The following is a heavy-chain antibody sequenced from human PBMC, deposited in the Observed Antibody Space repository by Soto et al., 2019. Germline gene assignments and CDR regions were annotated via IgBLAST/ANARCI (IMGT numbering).Heavy chain of an antibody. J-gene: IGHJ5*02. D-gene: IGHD2-8*01. CDR1: GFTFSDYS. V-gene: IGHV3-11*01. CDR3: ARPCAYCNSGGPGNWFDP. Sequence: PGGSLRLSCAASGFTFSDYSMSWIRQAPGKGLEWVSYISSSGSVTYYADSVKGRFTISRDNARKSVYLQMNSLTADDTAVYNCARPCAYCNSGGPGNWFDPWGQGTLVTVSS. CDR2: ISSSGSVT.